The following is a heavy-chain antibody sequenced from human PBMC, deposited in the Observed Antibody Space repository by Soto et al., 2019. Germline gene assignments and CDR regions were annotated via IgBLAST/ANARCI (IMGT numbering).Heavy chain of an antibody. V-gene: IGHV3-30-3*01. D-gene: IGHD6-13*01. CDR2: ISYDGSNK. Sequence: GGSLRLSCAASGFTFSSYAMHWVRQAPGKGLEWVAVISYDGSNKYYADSVKGRFTISRDNSKNTLYLQMNSLRAEDTAVYYCARDPGRQGYSSLYYYYYGMDVWGQGTTVTVSS. CDR3: ARDPGRQGYSSLYYYYYGMDV. J-gene: IGHJ6*02. CDR1: GFTFSSYA.